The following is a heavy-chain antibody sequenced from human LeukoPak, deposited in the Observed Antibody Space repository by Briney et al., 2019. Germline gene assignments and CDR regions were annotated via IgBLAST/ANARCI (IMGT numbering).Heavy chain of an antibody. J-gene: IGHJ5*02. CDR1: GYTFTSYG. V-gene: IGHV1-18*01. Sequence: ASVKVSCKASGYTFTSYGISWVRQAPGQGLEWMGWISAYNGNTNYAQKLQGRVTMTTDTSTSTAYMELRSLRSDDTAVYYCARGVVVAATYLEWFDPWGQGTLATVSS. D-gene: IGHD2-15*01. CDR2: ISAYNGNT. CDR3: ARGVVVAATYLEWFDP.